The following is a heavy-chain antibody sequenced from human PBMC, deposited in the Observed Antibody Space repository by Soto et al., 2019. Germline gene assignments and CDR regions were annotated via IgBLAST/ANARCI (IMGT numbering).Heavy chain of an antibody. CDR1: GLPFTDAW. D-gene: IGHD3-9*01. CDR3: ATPDPGLTHVFYNMDF. J-gene: IGHJ6*03. Sequence: GPLRLCCAPFGLPFTDAWINWVRQVPGKGLGGWGRIQSTGVGGATHYAAPVKDRVTISRDDSENTAYLQLDSLESEDTAVYYCATPDPGLTHVFYNMDFWGKGTTVTVSS. V-gene: IGHV3-15*01. CDR2: IQSTGVGGAT.